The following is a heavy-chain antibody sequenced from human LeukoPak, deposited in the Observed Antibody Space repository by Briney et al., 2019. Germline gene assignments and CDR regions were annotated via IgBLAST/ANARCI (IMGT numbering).Heavy chain of an antibody. Sequence: PGGSLRLSCAASGFMFSGFWMSWVRQAPGKGPEWVANINQETSEKYYVDSVRGRFTISRDNAMNSLSLQMNSLRVEDTAVYYCAREVDRSFGYWGQGSMVIVSS. CDR2: INQETSEK. CDR1: GFMFSGFW. V-gene: IGHV3-7*01. D-gene: IGHD2-15*01. J-gene: IGHJ4*02. CDR3: AREVDRSFGY.